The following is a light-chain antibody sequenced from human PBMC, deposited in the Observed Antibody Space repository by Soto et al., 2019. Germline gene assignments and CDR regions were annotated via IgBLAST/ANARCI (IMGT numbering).Light chain of an antibody. Sequence: QSALTQPASVSGSPGQSITISCTGTSSDVGGFNYVSWYQQHPGKAPKLMIYDVTNRPSGVPYRFSGSKSGTTASLTISGLQAEDEAEYYCNSYTSSSTYVFGTGTKVTVL. V-gene: IGLV2-14*03. CDR3: NSYTSSSTYV. J-gene: IGLJ1*01. CDR1: SSDVGGFNY. CDR2: DVT.